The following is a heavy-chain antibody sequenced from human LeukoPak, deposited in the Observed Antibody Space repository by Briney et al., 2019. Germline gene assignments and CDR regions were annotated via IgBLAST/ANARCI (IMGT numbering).Heavy chain of an antibody. V-gene: IGHV4-59*01. CDR2: IYYSGST. Sequence: SETLSLICTVSGGSISTYAWSWIRQPPGKGLEWIGYIYYSGSTNYNPSLKSRVTISVDTSKSQFSLKLSSVTAADTALYYCARDYYDSRGDAFDIWGQGTMVTVSS. CDR1: GGSISTYA. D-gene: IGHD3-22*01. CDR3: ARDYYDSRGDAFDI. J-gene: IGHJ3*02.